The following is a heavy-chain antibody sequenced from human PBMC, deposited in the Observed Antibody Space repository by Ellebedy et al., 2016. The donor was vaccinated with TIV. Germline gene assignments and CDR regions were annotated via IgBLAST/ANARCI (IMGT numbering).Heavy chain of an antibody. D-gene: IGHD6-19*01. CDR1: GFNFSDYY. CDR2: ISRSGSTI. CDR3: ARDRSSGWYYFDF. V-gene: IGHV3-11*01. J-gene: IGHJ4*02. Sequence: GESLKISCGASGFNFSDYYMTWIRQAPGKGLEWVSYISRSGSTIYYADSVKGRFTISRDNAKNSLFLQMNSLRAEDTAMYYCARDRSSGWYYFDFWGQGTLVTVSS.